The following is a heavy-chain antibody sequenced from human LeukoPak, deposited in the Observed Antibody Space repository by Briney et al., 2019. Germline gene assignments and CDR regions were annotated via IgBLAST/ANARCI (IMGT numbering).Heavy chain of an antibody. J-gene: IGHJ5*02. CDR2: IYYSGST. D-gene: IGHD4-17*01. CDR1: GGSISSYY. Sequence: PSETLSLTCTVSGGSISSYYWSWIRQPPGKGLEWIGYIYYSGSTNYNPSLKSRVTISVDTSKNQFSLKLSSVTAADTAVYYCARAKGEDYEYWFDPWGQGTLVTVSS. V-gene: IGHV4-59*12. CDR3: ARAKGEDYEYWFDP.